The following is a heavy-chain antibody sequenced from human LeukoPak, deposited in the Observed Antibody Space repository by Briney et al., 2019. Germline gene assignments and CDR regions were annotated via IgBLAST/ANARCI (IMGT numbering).Heavy chain of an antibody. Sequence: SVKVSCKASGGTFSSYAISWVRQAPGQGLEWMGRIIPILGIANYAQKFQGRVTITADKSTSTAYMELRSLRSDDTAVYYCARALRSYDFWSGYSSWGQGTLVTVSS. J-gene: IGHJ4*02. V-gene: IGHV1-69*04. D-gene: IGHD3-3*01. CDR2: IIPILGIA. CDR3: ARALRSYDFWSGYSS. CDR1: GGTFSSYA.